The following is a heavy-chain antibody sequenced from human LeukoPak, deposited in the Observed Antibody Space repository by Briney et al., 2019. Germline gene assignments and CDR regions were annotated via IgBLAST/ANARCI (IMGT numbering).Heavy chain of an antibody. Sequence: PGGSLRLSCAASGFTFSSYAMSWVRQAPGKGLEWVSAISGSGGSTYYADSVKGRFTISRDNSKNTLYLQMNSLRAEDTAVYYWAKVWTDRDGDCYPGYFDYWGQGTLVTVSS. CDR3: AKVWTDRDGDCYPGYFDY. CDR1: GFTFSSYA. V-gene: IGHV3-23*01. D-gene: IGHD2-21*01. CDR2: ISGSGGST. J-gene: IGHJ4*02.